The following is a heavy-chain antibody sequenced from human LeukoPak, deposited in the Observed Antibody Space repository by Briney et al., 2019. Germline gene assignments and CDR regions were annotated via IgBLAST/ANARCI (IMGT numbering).Heavy chain of an antibody. CDR3: ARVDEKFQDSGYRSFDS. J-gene: IGHJ4*02. Sequence: GGSLTLSCAVSGFTFSSYSMNWVRRAPGKGLEWVANIKRDSSETWYLDSVKGRFTVYRDNGRNSLYLQMSGVRDEDTAVYYCARVDEKFQDSGYRSFDSWGQGTPVSVS. V-gene: IGHV3-7*01. CDR2: IKRDSSET. CDR1: GFTFSSYS. D-gene: IGHD3-22*01.